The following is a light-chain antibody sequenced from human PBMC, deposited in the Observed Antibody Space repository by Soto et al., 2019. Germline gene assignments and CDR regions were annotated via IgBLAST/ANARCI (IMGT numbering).Light chain of an antibody. Sequence: EIVLTQSPATLYSSAGERATLSCGASQSVSSSYLAWYQQKPDLAPRHLIYDVFSKATGIPARFSGSGSGTDFTLTITSLETEDFAVYYFPQYGNSPYTFGQATKLEIK. CDR3: PQYGNSPYT. CDR1: QSVSSSY. V-gene: IGKV3D-20*01. CDR2: DVF. J-gene: IGKJ2*01.